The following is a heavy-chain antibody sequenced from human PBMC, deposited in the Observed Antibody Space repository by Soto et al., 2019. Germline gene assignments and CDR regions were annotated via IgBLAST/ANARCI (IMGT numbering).Heavy chain of an antibody. V-gene: IGHV3-53*01. D-gene: IGHD3-22*01. Sequence: HTGGSLRLSCAASGFIVSSNYMSWVRQAPGKGLEWVSVIYRDGSTYYADSVKGRFTISRDDSKNTLYLQMNSPRAEDTAVYYCARNYFDSGGGFDYWGQGTLVTVSS. CDR1: GFIVSSNY. J-gene: IGHJ4*02. CDR2: IYRDGST. CDR3: ARNYFDSGGGFDY.